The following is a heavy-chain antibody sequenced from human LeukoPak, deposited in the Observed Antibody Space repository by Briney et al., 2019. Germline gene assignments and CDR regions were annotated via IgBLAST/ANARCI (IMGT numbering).Heavy chain of an antibody. J-gene: IGHJ4*02. D-gene: IGHD6-13*01. Sequence: GGSLRLSCAASGFTFSSYWMSWVRQAPGKGLEWVANIKQDGSEKYYVDSVKGRFTISGDNAKNSLYLQMNSLRAEDTAGYYCGRGGGGYSSSWYELTYFDYWGQGTLVTVSS. CDR3: GRGGGGYSSSWYELTYFDY. CDR1: GFTFSSYW. V-gene: IGHV3-7*01. CDR2: IKQDGSEK.